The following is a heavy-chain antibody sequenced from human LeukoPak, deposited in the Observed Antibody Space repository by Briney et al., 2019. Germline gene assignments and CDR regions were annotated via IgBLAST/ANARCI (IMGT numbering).Heavy chain of an antibody. Sequence: SETLSLTCTVSGGSISSYYWSWIRQPPGKGLEWIGYIYYSGSTNYNPSLKSRVTISVDTSKNQFSLKLSSVTAADTAVYYCASSGAVARFDYWGQGTPVTVSS. J-gene: IGHJ4*02. CDR2: IYYSGST. CDR1: GGSISSYY. V-gene: IGHV4-59*01. CDR3: ASSGAVARFDY. D-gene: IGHD6-19*01.